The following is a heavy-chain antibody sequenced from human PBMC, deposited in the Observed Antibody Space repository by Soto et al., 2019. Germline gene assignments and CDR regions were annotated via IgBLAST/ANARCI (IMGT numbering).Heavy chain of an antibody. Sequence: SETLSLTCTVSGGSISSGGYYWSWIRQHPGKGLEWIGYIYYSGSTYYNPSLKSRVTISVDTSKNQFSLKLSSVTAADTAVYYCARLAGKPLPYNWFDPWGQGTLVTVS. V-gene: IGHV4-31*03. CDR1: GGSISSGGYY. J-gene: IGHJ5*02. CDR2: IYYSGST. D-gene: IGHD6-19*01. CDR3: ARLAGKPLPYNWFDP.